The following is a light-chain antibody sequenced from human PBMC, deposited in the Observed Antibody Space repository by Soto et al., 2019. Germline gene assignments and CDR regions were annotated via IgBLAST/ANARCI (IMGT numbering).Light chain of an antibody. CDR2: EGN. Sequence: QPVLTQPASVSGSPGQSFTISCTGTSSDIGYYNLVSWYQQHPGKAPKLMIYEGNKRPSGVSNRFSASKSGNRASLTLSGLQAEDEADYYCCSYAGSRTYVFGHGTKLTVL. CDR3: CSYAGSRTYV. CDR1: SSDIGYYNL. V-gene: IGLV2-23*01. J-gene: IGLJ1*01.